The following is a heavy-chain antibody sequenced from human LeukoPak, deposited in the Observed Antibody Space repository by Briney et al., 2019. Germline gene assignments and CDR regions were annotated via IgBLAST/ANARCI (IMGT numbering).Heavy chain of an antibody. CDR1: GFTFSSYS. V-gene: IGHV3-21*04. Sequence: PGGSLRLSCAASGFTFSSYSMNWVRQAPGKGLEWVSSISSSSSYIYYAGSVKGRFTISRDNAKNSLFLQMNSLRAEDTAVYYCARVLRYCSGGNCYSGGLGYMDVWGKGTTVTISS. D-gene: IGHD2-15*01. CDR3: ARVLRYCSGGNCYSGGLGYMDV. CDR2: ISSSSSYI. J-gene: IGHJ6*03.